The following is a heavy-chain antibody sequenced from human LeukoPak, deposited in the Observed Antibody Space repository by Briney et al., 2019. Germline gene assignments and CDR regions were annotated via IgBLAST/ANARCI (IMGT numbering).Heavy chain of an antibody. CDR2: ISAYNGNT. V-gene: IGHV1-18*04. CDR1: GYTFTSYG. Sequence: ASVKVSCKASGYTFTSYGISRVRQAPGQGLEWMGWISAYNGNTNYAQKLQGRVAMTTDTSKSTAYMELRSLRSEDTAVYYCARDDYDILTGYNMAHAFDIWGQGTMVTVSS. J-gene: IGHJ3*02. D-gene: IGHD3-9*01. CDR3: ARDDYDILTGYNMAHAFDI.